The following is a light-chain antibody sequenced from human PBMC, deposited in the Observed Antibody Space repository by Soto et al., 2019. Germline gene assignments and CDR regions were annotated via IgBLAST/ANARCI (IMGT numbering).Light chain of an antibody. CDR1: SSNIGSNT. Sequence: QSVLTQPTSASGTPGQRVTISCSGSSSNIGSNTVNWYQQLPGTAPKLLIYSNNQRPSGVPDRFSGSKSGTSASLAISGLQSEDEADYYCAAWDDSQHVVFGGGTKLTVL. CDR3: AAWDDSQHVV. V-gene: IGLV1-44*01. J-gene: IGLJ2*01. CDR2: SNN.